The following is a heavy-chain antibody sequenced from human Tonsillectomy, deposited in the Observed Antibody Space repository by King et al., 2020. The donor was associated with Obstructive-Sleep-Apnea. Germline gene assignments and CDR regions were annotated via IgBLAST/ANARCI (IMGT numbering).Heavy chain of an antibody. CDR3: ARDRGDDILTDHHSDELDI. Sequence: VQLVESGGGLVQPGGSLTLSCAASGFTFSSYSMSWVRQAPGKGLEWVANIKQDGSEKYYVDSVKGRFTISRDNAKSSLYLQMNSLRAEDTAVYYCARDRGDDILTDHHSDELDIWGQGTMVTVSS. D-gene: IGHD3-9*01. V-gene: IGHV3-7*03. CDR1: GFTFSSYS. J-gene: IGHJ3*02. CDR2: IKQDGSEK.